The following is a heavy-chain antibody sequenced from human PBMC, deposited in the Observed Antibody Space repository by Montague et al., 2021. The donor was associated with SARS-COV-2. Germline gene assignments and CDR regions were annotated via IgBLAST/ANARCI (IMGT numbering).Heavy chain of an antibody. D-gene: IGHD3-9*01. CDR3: AGLDWLKH. CDR2: IYTSGRT. V-gene: IGHV4-61*02. Sequence: TLSLTCTVSGDSINSGSYYWSWIRQPAGKGLEWIGRIYTSGRTNYNPSLRSRINMSLDTSKSRFSLNLTSVTAADTAVYYCAGLDWLKHWGQGALVTVSS. J-gene: IGHJ1*01. CDR1: GDSINSGSYY.